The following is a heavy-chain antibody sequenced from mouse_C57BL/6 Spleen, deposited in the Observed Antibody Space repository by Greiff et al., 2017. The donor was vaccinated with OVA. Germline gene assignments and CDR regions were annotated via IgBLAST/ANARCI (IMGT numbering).Heavy chain of an antibody. CDR2: ISYDGSN. CDR3: ARDDSFFDY. Sequence: VQLKQSGPGLVKPSQSLSLTCSVTGYSITSGYYWNWIRQFPGNKLEWMGYISYDGSNNYNPSLKNRIPITRDTSKNQFFLKLNSVTTEDTATYYCARDDSFFDYWGQGTTLTVSS. D-gene: IGHD2-4*01. J-gene: IGHJ2*01. V-gene: IGHV3-6*01. CDR1: GYSITSGYY.